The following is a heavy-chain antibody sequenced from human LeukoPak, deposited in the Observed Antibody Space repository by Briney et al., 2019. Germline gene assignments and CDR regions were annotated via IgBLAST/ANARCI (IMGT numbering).Heavy chain of an antibody. Sequence: GGSLRLSCAASGFTFSSYGMHWVRQAPGKGLEWVAFIRYDGSNKYYADSVKGRFTISRDNSKNTLYLQMNSLRAEDTAVYFCAKDPNGDYIGTFDIWGQGTMATVSS. CDR1: GFTFSSYG. J-gene: IGHJ3*02. CDR3: AKDPNGDYIGTFDI. D-gene: IGHD4-17*01. CDR2: IRYDGSNK. V-gene: IGHV3-30*02.